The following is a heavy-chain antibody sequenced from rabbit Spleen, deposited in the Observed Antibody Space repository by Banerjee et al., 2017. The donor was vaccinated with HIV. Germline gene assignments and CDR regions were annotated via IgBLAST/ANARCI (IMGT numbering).Heavy chain of an antibody. Sequence: QEQLEESGGGLVKPEGSLTLTCKASGFSFSDRDVMCWVRQAPGKGLEWIACIDAGSSGFTYHASWAKGRFTISKTSSTTVTLQATSLTAADTATYFCARDSSSSFSSYGMDLWGPGTLVTVS. V-gene: IGHV1S45*01. D-gene: IGHD1-1*01. CDR2: IDAGSSGFT. CDR3: ARDSSSSFSSYGMDL. CDR1: GFSFSDRDV. J-gene: IGHJ6*01.